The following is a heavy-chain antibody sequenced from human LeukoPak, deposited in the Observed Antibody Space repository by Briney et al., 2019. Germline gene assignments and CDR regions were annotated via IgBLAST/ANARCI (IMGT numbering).Heavy chain of an antibody. Sequence: SGTLSLTCTVSGGSISSYYWSWIRQPPGKGLEWIGYIYYSGSTNYNPSLKSRVTISVDTSKNQFSLKLSSVTAADTAVYYCAREVWGYGMDVWGQGTTVTVSS. CDR2: IYYSGST. CDR3: AREVWGYGMDV. D-gene: IGHD3-16*01. V-gene: IGHV4-59*01. CDR1: GGSISSYY. J-gene: IGHJ6*02.